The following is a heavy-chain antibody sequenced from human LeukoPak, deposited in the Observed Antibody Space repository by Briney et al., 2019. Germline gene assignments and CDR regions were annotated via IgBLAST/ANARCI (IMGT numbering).Heavy chain of an antibody. CDR2: IYTSGST. Sequence: SGTLCLTCAASGGTISSYYWSWIRQPAGKGLEWIGRIYTSGSTNYNPSLESRVTMSVDTSKTQFSLKLSSVTAADTAVYYCARVACSSTSCSPFYYYYYGMDVWGQGTTVTVSS. CDR1: GGTISSYY. V-gene: IGHV4-4*07. D-gene: IGHD2-2*01. CDR3: ARVACSSTSCSPFYYYYYGMDV. J-gene: IGHJ6*02.